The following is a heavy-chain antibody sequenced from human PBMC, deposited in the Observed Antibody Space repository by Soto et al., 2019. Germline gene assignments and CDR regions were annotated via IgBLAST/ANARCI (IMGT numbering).Heavy chain of an antibody. CDR2: MYNPGST. Sequence: PSETLSFTCTVSGGSISGYYWSWVRKPPGKGLEWIGYMYNPGSTVYNPPFKSRVTISVDTSKSQFSLRLNSVTAADTAIYYCAIALWGNYGIYCYPMDVCGQGNTVTVSS. CDR3: AIALWGNYGIYCYPMDV. D-gene: IGHD2-21*02. J-gene: IGHJ6*02. CDR1: GGSISGYY. V-gene: IGHV4-59*01.